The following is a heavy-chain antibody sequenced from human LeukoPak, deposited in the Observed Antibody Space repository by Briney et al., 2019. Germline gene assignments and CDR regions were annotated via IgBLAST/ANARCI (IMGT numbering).Heavy chain of an antibody. CDR1: GGTFSSYA. CDR3: ARDNGGSYDGYFDY. Sequence: GASVKVSCKASGGTFSSYAISWVRQAPGQGLEWMGGIIPIFGTANYAQKFQGRVTITTDESTSTAYMELSSLRSEDTAVYYCARDNGGSYDGYFDYWGQGTLVTVSS. D-gene: IGHD1-26*01. V-gene: IGHV1-69*05. CDR2: IIPIFGTA. J-gene: IGHJ4*02.